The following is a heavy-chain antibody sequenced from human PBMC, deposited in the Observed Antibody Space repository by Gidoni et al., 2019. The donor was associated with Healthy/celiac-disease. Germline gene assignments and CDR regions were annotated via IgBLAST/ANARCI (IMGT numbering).Heavy chain of an antibody. CDR2: IIPILGTA. D-gene: IGHD5-12*01. CDR3: ARDVEMATISWFDP. Sequence: QVQLVQSGAEVKKPGSSVKVSCKASGGTFSSYAISWVRQAPGQGLEWMGGIIPILGTANNAQKFQGRVTITADESTSTAYMELSSLRSEDTAVYYCARDVEMATISWFDPWGQGTLVTVSS. J-gene: IGHJ5*02. V-gene: IGHV1-69*01. CDR1: GGTFSSYA.